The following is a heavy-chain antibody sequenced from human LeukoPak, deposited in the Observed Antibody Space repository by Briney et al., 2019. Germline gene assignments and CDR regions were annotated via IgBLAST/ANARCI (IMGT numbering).Heavy chain of an antibody. CDR1: GYSFTSYW. J-gene: IGHJ4*02. D-gene: IGHD3-10*01. Sequence: GESLKISCKGSGYSFTSYWIGWVRQMPGKGLEWMGIIYPGGSDTRYSPSFQGQVTISADKSISTAYLQWSSLKASDTAMYYCARHINYYGSGSYVWYFDYWGQGTLVTVSS. CDR3: ARHINYYGSGSYVWYFDY. CDR2: IYPGGSDT. V-gene: IGHV5-51*01.